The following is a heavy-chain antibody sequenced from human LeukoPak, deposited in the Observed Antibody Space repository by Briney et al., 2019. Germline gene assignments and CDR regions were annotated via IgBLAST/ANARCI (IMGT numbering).Heavy chain of an antibody. CDR3: ARADYYDSSGYYYAPLDY. J-gene: IGHJ4*02. CDR2: INWNGGST. CDR1: GFTFDDYG. Sequence: GGSLRLSCAASGFTFDDYGMSWVRQAPGKGLEWVSGINWNGGSTGYADSVKGRFTISRDNAKNSLYLQMNSLRAEDTALYHCARADYYDSSGYYYAPLDYWGQGTLVTVSS. D-gene: IGHD3-22*01. V-gene: IGHV3-20*01.